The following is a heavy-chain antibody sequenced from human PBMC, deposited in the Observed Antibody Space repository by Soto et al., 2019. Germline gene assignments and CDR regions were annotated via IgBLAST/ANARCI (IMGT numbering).Heavy chain of an antibody. V-gene: IGHV4-39*07. CDR2: IYYSGST. D-gene: IGHD3-22*01. CDR1: GGSISSSTYY. Sequence: SETLSLTCTVSGGSISSSTYYWGWIRQPPGKGLEWIGSIYYSGSTYYNPSLKSRVTISVDTSKNQFSLKLSSVTAADTAVYYCARGLISGYYLYDAFDIWGQGTMVTVSS. J-gene: IGHJ3*02. CDR3: ARGLISGYYLYDAFDI.